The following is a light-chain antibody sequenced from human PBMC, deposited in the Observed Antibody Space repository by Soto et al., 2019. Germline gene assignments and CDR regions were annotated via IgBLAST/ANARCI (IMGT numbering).Light chain of an antibody. CDR1: RTLSINS. J-gene: IGKJ3*01. CDR2: AAS. V-gene: IGKV3-20*01. Sequence: EIVLTQSPGPLSLSPGERATLSCRASRTLSINSLAWYQQKPRQAPRLLIYAASTMANDIPERFSGSGSGTDFTLSISSFEPDDFALYYCQQYDASPLNFGPGTIVEIK. CDR3: QQYDASPLN.